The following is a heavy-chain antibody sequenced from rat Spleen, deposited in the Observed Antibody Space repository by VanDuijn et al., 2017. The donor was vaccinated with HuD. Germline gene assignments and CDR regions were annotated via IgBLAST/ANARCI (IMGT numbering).Heavy chain of an antibody. D-gene: IGHD1-2*01. V-gene: IGHV5-31*01. CDR1: GFTFNNYW. CDR2: ISTGGDNT. Sequence: EVQLAESGGGLVQPGRSLKLSCVASGFTFNNYWMSWIRQAPGKGPEWVASISTGGDNTYYRDSVKGRFPVSRDNAKSTIYLQMNSLRSEDTATYYCGKDMNYYSSYPFYVMGAWGQGTSVTVSS. CDR3: GKDMNYYSSYPFYVMGA. J-gene: IGHJ4*01.